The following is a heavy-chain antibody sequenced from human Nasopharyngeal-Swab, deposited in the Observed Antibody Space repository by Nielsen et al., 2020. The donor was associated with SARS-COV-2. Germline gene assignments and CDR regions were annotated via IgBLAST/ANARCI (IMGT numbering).Heavy chain of an antibody. D-gene: IGHD5-24*01. V-gene: IGHV2-26*01. CDR3: ARIIRYQLPPTYYYGMDV. CDR1: GFSLSNARMG. Sequence: SGTTLVKPTETLTLTCTVSGFSLSNARMGVSWIRQPPGKALEWLAHIFSNDEKSYSTSLKSRLTISKDTSKSQVVLTMTNMDPVDTATYYCARIIRYQLPPTYYYGMDVWGQGTTVTVSS. J-gene: IGHJ6*02. CDR2: IFSNDEK.